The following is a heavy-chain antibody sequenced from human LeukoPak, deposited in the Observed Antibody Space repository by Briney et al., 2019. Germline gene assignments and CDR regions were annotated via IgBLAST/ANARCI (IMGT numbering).Heavy chain of an antibody. Sequence: GGSLRLSCAASGFTFSSYSMNWVRQAPGKGLEWVSSISSSSSSYIYYADSVKGRFTISRDNAKNSLYLQMNSLRAEDTAVYYCARDRQGWQWLPDYWGQGTLVTVSS. CDR2: ISSSSSSYI. V-gene: IGHV3-21*01. D-gene: IGHD6-19*01. CDR3: ARDRQGWQWLPDY. CDR1: GFTFSSYS. J-gene: IGHJ4*02.